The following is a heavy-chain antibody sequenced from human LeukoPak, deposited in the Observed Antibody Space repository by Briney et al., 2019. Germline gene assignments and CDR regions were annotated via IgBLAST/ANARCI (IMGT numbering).Heavy chain of an antibody. J-gene: IGHJ4*02. CDR1: GYTFTSYG. Sequence: ASVKVSCKASGYTFTSYGISWVRQAPGQGLEWMGWISAYNDNTNYAQKLQGRVTMTTDTSTSTVYMELRSLRSDDTAVYYCARDTIFGVVIMDYWGQGTLVTVSS. D-gene: IGHD3-3*01. CDR3: ARDTIFGVVIMDY. CDR2: ISAYNDNT. V-gene: IGHV1-18*01.